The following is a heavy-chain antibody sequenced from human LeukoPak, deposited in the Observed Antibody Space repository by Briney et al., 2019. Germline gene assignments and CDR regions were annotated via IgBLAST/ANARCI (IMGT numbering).Heavy chain of an antibody. Sequence: ASVKDSCKASGYTFTRYDINWVRQATGQGLEWMGWMNPNSGNTGYAQKFQGRVTMTRNTSISTAYMELSSLRSEDTAVYYCARVRLRLEGFYFDYWGQGTLLTVSS. D-gene: IGHD6-6*01. CDR1: GYTFTRYD. V-gene: IGHV1-8*01. J-gene: IGHJ4*02. CDR2: MNPNSGNT. CDR3: ARVRLRLEGFYFDY.